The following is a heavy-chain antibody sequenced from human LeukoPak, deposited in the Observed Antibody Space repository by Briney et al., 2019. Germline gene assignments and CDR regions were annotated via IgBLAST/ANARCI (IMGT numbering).Heavy chain of an antibody. V-gene: IGHV4-59*01. CDR1: GGSISSYY. CDR2: IYYSGST. D-gene: IGHD4-17*01. Sequence: SETLSLTCTVSGGSISSYYWSWIRQPPGNGLEWIGYIYYSGSTNYNPSLKSRVTISVDTSKNQFSLKLSSVTAADTAVYYCAIAHGDYVWPYYYYYMDVWGKGTTVTVSS. CDR3: AIAHGDYVWPYYYYYMDV. J-gene: IGHJ6*03.